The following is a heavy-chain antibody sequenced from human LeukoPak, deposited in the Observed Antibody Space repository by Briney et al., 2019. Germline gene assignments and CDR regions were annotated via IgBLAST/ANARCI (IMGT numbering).Heavy chain of an antibody. CDR1: GGSISSYY. Sequence: SETLSLTCTVSGGSISSYYWSWIRQPPGKGLEWIGYIYYSWSTNYNPSLKSRVTISVDTSKNQFSLKLISVTAADTAVYYCARERQWLVRRWFDPWGQGTLVTVSS. J-gene: IGHJ5*02. V-gene: IGHV4-59*01. D-gene: IGHD6-19*01. CDR3: ARERQWLVRRWFDP. CDR2: IYYSWST.